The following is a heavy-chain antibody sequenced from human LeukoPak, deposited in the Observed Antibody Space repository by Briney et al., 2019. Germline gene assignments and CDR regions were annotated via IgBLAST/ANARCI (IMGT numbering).Heavy chain of an antibody. D-gene: IGHD3-10*01. CDR1: GFSLSTSGMR. J-gene: IGHJ4*02. CDR3: ARTQFTMVRGVSSYYFDY. V-gene: IGHV2-70*04. Sequence: SGPTLVNPTQTLTLTCTFSGFSLSTSGMRVSWIRQPPGKALEWLARIDWDDDKFYSTSLKTRLTISKDTSKNQVVLTMTNTDPVDTATYYCARTQFTMVRGVSSYYFDYWGQGTLVTVSS. CDR2: IDWDDDK.